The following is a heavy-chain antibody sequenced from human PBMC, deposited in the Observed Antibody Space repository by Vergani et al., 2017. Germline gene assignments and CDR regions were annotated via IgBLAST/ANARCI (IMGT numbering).Heavy chain of an antibody. J-gene: IGHJ4*02. CDR3: AKYWGIAARSAHFDY. CDR1: GFTFDDYT. D-gene: IGHD6-6*01. Sequence: EVQLVESGGVVVQPGGSLRLSCAASGFTFDDYTMHWVRQAPGKGLEWVALISWDGGSKYYADSVKGRFTIARDNSKNSLFLQMNSLRTEDTAFYYCAKYWGIAARSAHFDYWGQGTLVTVSS. V-gene: IGHV3-43*01. CDR2: ISWDGGSK.